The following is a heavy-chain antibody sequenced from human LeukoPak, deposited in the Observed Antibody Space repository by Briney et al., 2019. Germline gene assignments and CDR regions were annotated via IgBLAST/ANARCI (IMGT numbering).Heavy chain of an antibody. V-gene: IGHV1-2*02. Sequence: ASVKVSCKASGYTFTGYYMHWVRQAPGQGLEWMGWINPNSGGTDYAQKFQGRVTMTRNTSISTAYMELSSLRSEDTAVYYCARVSHYYGSGSYPVWGQGTLVTVSS. CDR1: GYTFTGYY. J-gene: IGHJ4*02. D-gene: IGHD3-10*01. CDR3: ARVSHYYGSGSYPV. CDR2: INPNSGGT.